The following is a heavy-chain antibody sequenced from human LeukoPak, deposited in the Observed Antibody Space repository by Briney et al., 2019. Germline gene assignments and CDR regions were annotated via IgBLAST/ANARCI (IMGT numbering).Heavy chain of an antibody. CDR1: GYTFTSYG. J-gene: IGHJ4*02. V-gene: IGHV1-69*13. D-gene: IGHD3-9*01. CDR3: ASDRVLRYFDWSPGYFDY. Sequence: SVKVSCKASGYTFTSYGISWVRQAPGQGLEWMGGIIPIFGTANYAQKFQGRVTITADESTSTAYMELSSLRSEDTAVYYCASDRVLRYFDWSPGYFDYWGQGTLVTVSS. CDR2: IIPIFGTA.